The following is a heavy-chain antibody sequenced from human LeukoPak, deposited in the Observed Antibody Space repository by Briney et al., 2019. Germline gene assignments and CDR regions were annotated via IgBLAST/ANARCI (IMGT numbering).Heavy chain of an antibody. CDR3: ACGYSYGSFDY. CDR1: GGTFSSYA. D-gene: IGHD5-18*01. CDR2: IIPIFGTA. J-gene: IGHJ4*02. V-gene: IGHV1-69*05. Sequence: GASVKVSCKGSGGTFSSYAISWVRQAPGQGLEWMGRIIPIFGTANYAQKFQGRVTITTDESTSTAYMELSSLRSEDTAVYYCACGYSYGSFDYWGQGTLVTVSS.